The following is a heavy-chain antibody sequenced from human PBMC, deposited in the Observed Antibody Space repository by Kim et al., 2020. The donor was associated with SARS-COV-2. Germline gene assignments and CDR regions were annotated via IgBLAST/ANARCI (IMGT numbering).Heavy chain of an antibody. V-gene: IGHV1-69*06. CDR2: IIPIFGTA. CDR1: GGTFSSYA. Sequence: SVKVSCKASGGTFSSYAISWVRQAPGQGLEWMGGIIPIFGTANYAQKFQGRVTITADKSTSTAYMELSSLRSEDTAVYYCAGSGSSDKTLDYYYYGMDVWGQGTTVTVSS. CDR3: AGSGSSDKTLDYYYYGMDV. D-gene: IGHD3-10*01. J-gene: IGHJ6*02.